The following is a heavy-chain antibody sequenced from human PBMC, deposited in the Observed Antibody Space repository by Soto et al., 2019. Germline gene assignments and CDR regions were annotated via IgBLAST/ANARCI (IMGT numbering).Heavy chain of an antibody. Sequence: QVQLVESGGGVVQPGRSLRLSCAASGFTFSSYAMHWVRQAPGKGLEWVAVISYDGSNKYYADSVKGRFTISRDNSKNPLYLQMNSLRAEDTAVYYCARATYGSSGYYPWGQGTLVTVSS. CDR2: ISYDGSNK. J-gene: IGHJ5*02. V-gene: IGHV3-30-3*01. D-gene: IGHD3-22*01. CDR3: ARATYGSSGYYP. CDR1: GFTFSSYA.